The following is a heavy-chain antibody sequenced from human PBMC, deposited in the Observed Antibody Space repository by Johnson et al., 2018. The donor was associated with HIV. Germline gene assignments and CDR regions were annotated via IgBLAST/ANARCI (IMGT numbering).Heavy chain of an antibody. D-gene: IGHD2-21*01. CDR2: ISYDGSNK. CDR1: GFSFSNYA. V-gene: IGHV3-30*04. Sequence: VQLVESGGGVVQPGRSLRLSCAASGFSFSNYAMDWVRQAPGKGLEWVAVISYDGSNKYYADSVKGRFTISRDNARKSLYLQMNNLRAEDTAVYYCVRDDGCDYEAFDIWGQGTMVTVSS. CDR3: VRDDGCDYEAFDI. J-gene: IGHJ3*02.